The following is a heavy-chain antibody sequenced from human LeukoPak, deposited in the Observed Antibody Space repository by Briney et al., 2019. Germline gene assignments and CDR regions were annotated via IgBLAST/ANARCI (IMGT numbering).Heavy chain of an antibody. CDR1: GASISSYY. CDR3: AGIVPYDYGYIDR. J-gene: IGHJ4*02. V-gene: IGHV4-59*01. Sequence: SETLSLTCTVSGASISSYYWSWMRQPPGKGLEWIGYVYYSGNTNYNPSLKSRVTMSVDTSKNQFSLKLSSVTAADTAVYYCAGIVPYDYGYIDRWGQGTLVTVSS. D-gene: IGHD4/OR15-4a*01. CDR2: VYYSGNT.